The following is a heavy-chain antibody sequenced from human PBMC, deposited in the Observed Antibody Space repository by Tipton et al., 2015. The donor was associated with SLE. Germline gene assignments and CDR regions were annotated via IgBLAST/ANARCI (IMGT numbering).Heavy chain of an antibody. CDR2: IYYSGST. J-gene: IGHJ4*02. CDR3: AREEGHGYVGARPADY. D-gene: IGHD6-6*01. Sequence: TLSLTCTVSGGSISSGDYYWSWIRQPPGKGLEWIGYIYYSGSTYYNPSLKSRLTISVDTSKNQFSLRLSSVTAADTAVYYCAREEGHGYVGARPADYWGQGTLVTVSS. CDR1: GGSISSGDYY. V-gene: IGHV4-30-4*08.